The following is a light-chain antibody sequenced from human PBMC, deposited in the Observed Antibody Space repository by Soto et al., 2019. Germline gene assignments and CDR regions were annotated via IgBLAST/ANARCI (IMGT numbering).Light chain of an antibody. J-gene: IGLJ1*01. CDR2: DVS. Sequence: QSVLTQPRSVSGSPGQSVTISCTGTSSDVGGYNYVSWYQQHPGKAPKLIMYDVSKRPSGVPDRFSGSKSGKTASLTISGLQAEDEAEYYCCSYAGSYTYVFGTGTRSPS. CDR1: SSDVGGYNY. V-gene: IGLV2-11*01. CDR3: CSYAGSYTYV.